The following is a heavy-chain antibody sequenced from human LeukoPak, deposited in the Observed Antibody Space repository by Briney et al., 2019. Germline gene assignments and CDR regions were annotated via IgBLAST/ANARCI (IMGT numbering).Heavy chain of an antibody. CDR2: INPKSGGT. J-gene: IGHJ4*02. CDR3: ARRYCSGGSCYLNY. V-gene: IGHV1-2*02. CDR1: GYTFTGYY. Sequence: ASVKVSCKASGYTFTGYYMHWVRQAPGQGLEWMGWINPKSGGTNYAQKFQGRVTMTRDTSISTAYMELSRLRSDDTAVYYCARRYCSGGSCYLNYWGQGTLVTVSS. D-gene: IGHD2-15*01.